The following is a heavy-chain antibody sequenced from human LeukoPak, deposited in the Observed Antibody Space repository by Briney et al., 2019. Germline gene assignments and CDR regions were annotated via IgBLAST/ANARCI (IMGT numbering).Heavy chain of an antibody. CDR2: IYYSGST. J-gene: IGHJ5*02. CDR3: ARYIAAAVHFDP. Sequence: SETLSLTCTVSGGSISSYYWSWIRQPPGKGLEWIGYIYYSGSTNYNPSLTSRVTISVDTSKNQFSLKLSSVTAADTAVYYCARYIAAAVHFDPWGQGTLVTVSS. D-gene: IGHD6-13*01. V-gene: IGHV4-59*01. CDR1: GGSISSYY.